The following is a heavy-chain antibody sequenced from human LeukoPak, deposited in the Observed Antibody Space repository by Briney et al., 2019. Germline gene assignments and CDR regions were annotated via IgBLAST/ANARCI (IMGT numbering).Heavy chain of an antibody. CDR3: ARAAVDTPATFDY. CDR2: ISFDGSHK. D-gene: IGHD6-13*01. CDR1: GFTFTNYA. V-gene: IGHV3-30-3*01. J-gene: IGHJ4*02. Sequence: GGSLRLSCAASGFTFTNYALHWVRQAPGKGLEWVAVISFDGSHKFYADSVKGRFTISRDSSKNTLSLLMKSLRADDTAVFYCARAAVDTPATFDYWGQGTLVTVSS.